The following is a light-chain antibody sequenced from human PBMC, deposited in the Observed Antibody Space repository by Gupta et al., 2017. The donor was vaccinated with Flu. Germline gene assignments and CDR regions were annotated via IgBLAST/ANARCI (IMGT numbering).Light chain of an antibody. CDR3: QQYNDWPPYS. V-gene: IGKV3-15*01. J-gene: IGKJ2*03. Sequence: VMTQSPATLSVSPGARATLPCRASQSVSSNLAWYQKKPGQAPRLLSYGASARAKGIPARFSGSGAGTEFTLTISSVQSEDFDAGDYCQQYNDWPPYSFGQGTKLEIK. CDR1: QSVSSN. CDR2: GAS.